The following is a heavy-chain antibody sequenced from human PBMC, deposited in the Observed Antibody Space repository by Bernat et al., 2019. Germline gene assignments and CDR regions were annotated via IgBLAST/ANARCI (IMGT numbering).Heavy chain of an antibody. V-gene: IGHV4-34*01. CDR2: ISHSGST. Sequence: QVQLQQWGAGLLKPSETLSLICAVNGGSFSGYYWTWIRQTPGKGLEWIGEISHSGSTSYNSSLKSRVTISVDTSNNQFSLKLTSVTAADTALYYCARGLPGPRLQHWGQGSLLTVSS. J-gene: IGHJ1*01. CDR3: ARGLPGPRLQH. CDR1: GGSFSGYY.